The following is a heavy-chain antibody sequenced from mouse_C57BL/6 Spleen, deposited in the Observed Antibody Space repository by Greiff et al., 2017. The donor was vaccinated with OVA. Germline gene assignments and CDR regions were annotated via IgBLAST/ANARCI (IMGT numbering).Heavy chain of an antibody. V-gene: IGHV6-3*01. CDR2: IRLKSDNYAP. J-gene: IGHJ1*03. D-gene: IGHD1-1*01. CDR1: GFTFSNYW. CDR3: TGCSSYWYFDV. Sequence: EVKVEESGGGLAQPGGSMKLSCVASGFTFSNYWMNWVRQSPEKGLEWVAQIRLKSDNYAPHYAETVKGRFTISRDDSKSSVYLQMNNLRAEDTAIYYCTGCSSYWYFDVWGTGTTVTVSS.